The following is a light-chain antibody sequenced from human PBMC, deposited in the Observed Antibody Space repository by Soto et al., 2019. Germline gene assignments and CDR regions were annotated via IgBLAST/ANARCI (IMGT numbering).Light chain of an antibody. CDR3: QQYGSSPPRT. Sequence: EILFTQSPGILSLSPGQRVTLSCRASQSVSNDFLAWYQQKPGQAPRLLIYGASTRATDVPDRFSGSGSGADFTLTISRLEPEDFAVYYCQQYGSSPPRTFGQGTKVDIK. CDR2: GAS. J-gene: IGKJ1*01. CDR1: QSVSNDF. V-gene: IGKV3-20*01.